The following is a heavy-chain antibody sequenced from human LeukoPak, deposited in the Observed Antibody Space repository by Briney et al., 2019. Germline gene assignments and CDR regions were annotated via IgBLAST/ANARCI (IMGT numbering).Heavy chain of an antibody. J-gene: IGHJ3*02. Sequence: PGGSLRLSCAASGFTFINAWMNWVRQAPGKGLEWVGRIKSKTDGGTTDYAAPVKGRFTISRDDSKNTLYLQMNSLKTEDTAVYYCTTDGTVGELLYNDAFDIWGQGTMVTVSS. CDR1: GFTFINAW. V-gene: IGHV3-15*01. CDR2: IKSKTDGGTT. CDR3: TTDGTVGELLYNDAFDI. D-gene: IGHD3-10*01.